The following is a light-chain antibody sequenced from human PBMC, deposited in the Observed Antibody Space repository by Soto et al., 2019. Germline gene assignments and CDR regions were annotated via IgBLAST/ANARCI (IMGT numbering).Light chain of an antibody. CDR1: SSDVGGYKY. J-gene: IGLJ2*01. CDR2: EVS. V-gene: IGLV2-8*01. CDR3: SSYADSNNLRI. Sequence: QSVLTQPPSASGSPGQSVTISCTGTSSDVGGYKYVSWYQQHPGKAPKLMIYEVSKRPSGVPDRFSGSKSGNTASLTVSGLQAEDEADYYCSSYADSNNLRIFGGGTKLTVL.